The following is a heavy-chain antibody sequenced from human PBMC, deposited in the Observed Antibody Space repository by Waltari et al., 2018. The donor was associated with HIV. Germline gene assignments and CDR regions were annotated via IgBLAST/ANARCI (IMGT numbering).Heavy chain of an antibody. Sequence: VQVAESGGGVVQPGKSVRLSCATSGFNFRDFVIHWVRQAPEKGLEWVAVSWSDGKTRFSEDSIKGRFSISRDNSNYSSSLQIKRVTLADTAVYYCTTGRSSVVAAPPVQWGQGT. CDR1: GFNFRDFV. CDR2: SWSDGKTR. V-gene: IGHV3-33*03. J-gene: IGHJ4*01. CDR3: TTGRSSVVAAPPVQ. D-gene: IGHD6-19*01.